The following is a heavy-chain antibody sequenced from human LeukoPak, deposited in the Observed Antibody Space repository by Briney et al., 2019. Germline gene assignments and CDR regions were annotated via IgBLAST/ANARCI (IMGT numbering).Heavy chain of an antibody. J-gene: IGHJ4*02. D-gene: IGHD1-1*01. CDR3: VRMRGPERRHCFDY. CDR1: DFTFA. Sequence: GGSLRLSCVVSDFTFAVSWVRQAPGKGLEWISTINGRGDDSFHADSVKGRFTISRDTSENTLYLHMSSLRAADTAMYFCVRMRGPERRHCFDYWSQGALLIVSS. CDR2: INGRGDDS. V-gene: IGHV3-23*01.